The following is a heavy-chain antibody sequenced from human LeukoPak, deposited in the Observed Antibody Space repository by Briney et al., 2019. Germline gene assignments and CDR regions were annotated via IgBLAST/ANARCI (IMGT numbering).Heavy chain of an antibody. D-gene: IGHD3-22*01. Sequence: GGSLRLSCAASGFTFSNAWMSWVRQAPGKGLEWVGRIKSKTDGGTTDYAAPVKGRFTISRDNSKNTLYLQMNSLRAEDTAVYYCARDRTKEKYYYDSSGYYDYWGQGTLVTVSS. CDR2: IKSKTDGGTT. J-gene: IGHJ4*02. V-gene: IGHV3-15*01. CDR1: GFTFSNAW. CDR3: ARDRTKEKYYYDSSGYYDY.